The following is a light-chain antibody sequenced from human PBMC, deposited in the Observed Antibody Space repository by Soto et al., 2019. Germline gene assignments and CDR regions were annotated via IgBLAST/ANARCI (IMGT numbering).Light chain of an antibody. Sequence: DIQMTQSPSTLSASVGDRVTITCRASQSISSWLAWYQQKPGKAPKLLIYDASSLESGVPSRFSGSGSGTEFTLTISSLQPDDIATYYCQQYSSSSSWTFGQGTKVDNK. CDR1: QSISSW. J-gene: IGKJ1*01. CDR2: DAS. V-gene: IGKV1-5*01. CDR3: QQYSSSSSWT.